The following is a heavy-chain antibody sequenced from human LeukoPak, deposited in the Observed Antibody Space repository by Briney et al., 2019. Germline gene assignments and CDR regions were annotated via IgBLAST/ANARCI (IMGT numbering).Heavy chain of an antibody. CDR2: IKSGTDGGTT. Sequence: GGSLRLSCAASGFTFSKAWMNWVRQPPGKGLEWVGRIKSGTDGGTTDYAAPVRGRFTISRDDSESTVYLQMNSLKAEDTAVYYCMTGTDTDYDYCMDAWGQGTSVIVSS. V-gene: IGHV3-15*01. CDR1: GFTFSKAW. J-gene: IGHJ6*02. D-gene: IGHD3-3*01. CDR3: MTGTDTDYDYCMDA.